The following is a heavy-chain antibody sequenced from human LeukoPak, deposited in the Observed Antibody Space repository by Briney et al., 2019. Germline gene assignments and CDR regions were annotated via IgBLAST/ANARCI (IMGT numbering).Heavy chain of an antibody. D-gene: IGHD3-3*01. J-gene: IGHJ4*02. CDR2: IIPIFGTA. CDR1: GGTFSSYA. Sequence: GSSVKVSCKASGGTFSSYAISWVRQAPGQGLEWMGGIIPIFGTANYAQKLQGRVTMTTDTSTSTAYMELRSLRSDDTAVYYCARGTYYDFWSGYSPDGGSPTDYWGQGTLVTVSS. V-gene: IGHV1-69*05. CDR3: ARGTYYDFWSGYSPDGGSPTDY.